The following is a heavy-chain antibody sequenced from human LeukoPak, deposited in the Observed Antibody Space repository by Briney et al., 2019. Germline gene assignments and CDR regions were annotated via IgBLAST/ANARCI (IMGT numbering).Heavy chain of an antibody. J-gene: IGHJ5*02. CDR1: GFTFSNAW. V-gene: IGHV3-15*01. Sequence: GGSLRLSCAASGFTFSNAWMSWVRQAPGKGLEWVGRIKSKTDGGTTDYAAPVKGRFTISRDDSKNTLYLQMNSLKTEDTAVYYCTTNFWSGSLPFDPWGQGTLVTVSS. CDR2: IKSKTDGGTT. CDR3: TTNFWSGSLPFDP. D-gene: IGHD3-3*01.